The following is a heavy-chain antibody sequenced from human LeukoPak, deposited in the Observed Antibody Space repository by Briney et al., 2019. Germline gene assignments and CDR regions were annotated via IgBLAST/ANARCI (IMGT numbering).Heavy chain of an antibody. CDR2: ISSSSSYI. Sequence: GGSLRLSCAASGFTVSSNYMSWVRQAPGKGLEWVSSISSSSSYIYYADSVKGRFTISRDNAKNSLYLQMNSLRAEDTAVYYCARDLTGTTFDYWGQGTLVTVSS. CDR3: ARDLTGTTFDY. V-gene: IGHV3-21*01. J-gene: IGHJ4*02. CDR1: GFTVSSNY. D-gene: IGHD1-1*01.